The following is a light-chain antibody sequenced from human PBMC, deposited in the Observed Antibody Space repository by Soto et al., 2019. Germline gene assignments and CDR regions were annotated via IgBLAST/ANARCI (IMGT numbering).Light chain of an antibody. CDR1: QSVLYSSNNKNY. J-gene: IGKJ1*01. CDR3: QQYYSTPWT. Sequence: DIVMTQSPDSLAVSLGERATINCKSSQSVLYSSNNKNYLAWYQQKPGQPPKLLIYWASTRESGVPDRFSGSGSGTYFTLTISSLEAEEVAVYYCQQYYSTPWTFGQGTKVEIK. CDR2: WAS. V-gene: IGKV4-1*01.